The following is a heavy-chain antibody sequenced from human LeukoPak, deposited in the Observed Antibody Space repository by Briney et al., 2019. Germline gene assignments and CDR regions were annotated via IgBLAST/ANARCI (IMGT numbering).Heavy chain of an antibody. J-gene: IGHJ3*02. CDR2: ISAYNGNT. CDR1: GYTFTSYG. V-gene: IGHV1-18*01. CDR3: SRGLQENLAWLTAFSAFDI. Sequence: ASVKVSCKTSGYTFTSYGISWVRQAPGQGLEWMGWISAYNGNTNYAQKVQVRVTMTTDTSTSTAYMELRSLRSDDTAVYYCSRGLQENLAWLTAFSAFDIWGQGTMVTVSS. D-gene: IGHD6-19*01.